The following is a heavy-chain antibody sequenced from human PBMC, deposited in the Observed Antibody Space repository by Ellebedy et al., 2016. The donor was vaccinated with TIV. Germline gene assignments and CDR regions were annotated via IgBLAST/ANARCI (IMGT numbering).Heavy chain of an antibody. D-gene: IGHD6-19*01. Sequence: ASVKVSCKASGYRFTTYAVHWVRQAPGQRLEWMGWIDAGNGDTKYSPKFQGSVSFTRDTSASTAFMELGSLRSEDTAVYYCARGASGWYKNYYYYGMDVWGQGTTVTVSS. CDR2: IDAGNGDT. CDR1: GYRFTTYA. CDR3: ARGASGWYKNYYYYGMDV. J-gene: IGHJ6*02. V-gene: IGHV1-3*01.